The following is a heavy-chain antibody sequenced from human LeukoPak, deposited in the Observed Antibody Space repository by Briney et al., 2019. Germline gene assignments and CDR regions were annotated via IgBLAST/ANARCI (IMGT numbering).Heavy chain of an antibody. CDR3: ARDADKEWELLSYFDY. D-gene: IGHD1-26*01. V-gene: IGHV3-11*04. Sequence: PGGSLRLSCAASGFTFSDYYMSWIRQAPGKGLEWVSYISSSGSTKYYADSVKGRFTISRDNAKNSLYLQMNSLRAEDTAVYYCARDADKEWELLSYFDYWGQGTLVTVSS. CDR2: ISSSGSTK. CDR1: GFTFSDYY. J-gene: IGHJ4*02.